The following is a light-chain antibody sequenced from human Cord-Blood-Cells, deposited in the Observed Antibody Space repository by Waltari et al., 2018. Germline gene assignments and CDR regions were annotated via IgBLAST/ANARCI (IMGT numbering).Light chain of an antibody. Sequence: QSVLTQPPSVSGASGQRVTNPCTGSSSNIGVGYAVHWYQQLPGTAPKLLIYGNSNRPSGVPDRFSGSKSGTSASLAITGLQAEDEADYYCQSYDSSLSGSVFGGGTKLTVL. CDR2: GNS. CDR3: QSYDSSLSGSV. CDR1: SSNIGVGYA. V-gene: IGLV1-40*01. J-gene: IGLJ3*02.